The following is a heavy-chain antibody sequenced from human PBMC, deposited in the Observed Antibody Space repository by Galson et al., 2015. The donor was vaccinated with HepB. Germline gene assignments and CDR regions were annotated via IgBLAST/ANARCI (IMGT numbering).Heavy chain of an antibody. D-gene: IGHD5-24*01. CDR3: ARTVDGYNYELFY. CDR1: GYSFTRYG. V-gene: IGHV1-18*04. Sequence: SVKVSCKASGYSFTRYGITWVRQAPGQGLEWMGWISPYNGDTNYAQKLQGRVTMTTDASTRTAHMELRSLRSDDTAIYYCARTVDGYNYELFYWGQGTLVTVSS. CDR2: ISPYNGDT. J-gene: IGHJ4*02.